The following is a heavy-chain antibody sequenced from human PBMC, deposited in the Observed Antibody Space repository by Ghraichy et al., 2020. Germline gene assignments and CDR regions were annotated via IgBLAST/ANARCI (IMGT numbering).Heavy chain of an antibody. V-gene: IGHV4-34*01. J-gene: IGHJ5*02. CDR1: GGSFSGYY. Sequence: QTLSLTCAVYGGSFSGYYWSWIRQPPGKGLEWIGEINHSGSTNYNPSLKSRVTISVDTSKNQFSLKLSSVTAADTAVYYCARGSIAAAGRWFDPWGQGTLVTVSS. CDR3: ARGSIAAAGRWFDP. D-gene: IGHD6-13*01. CDR2: INHSGST.